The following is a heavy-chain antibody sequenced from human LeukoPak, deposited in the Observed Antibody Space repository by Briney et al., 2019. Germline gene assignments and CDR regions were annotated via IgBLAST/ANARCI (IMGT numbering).Heavy chain of an antibody. D-gene: IGHD3-10*01. CDR3: ARGVPLTVRGVIPLDFDY. J-gene: IGHJ4*02. V-gene: IGHV3-48*04. Sequence: GGSLRLSCAASGFTFSSYGMHWVRQAPGKGLEWVSYISSSGSTIYYADSVKGRFTISRDNAKNSLYLQMNSLRAEDTAVYYCARGVPLTVRGVIPLDFDYWGQGTLVTASS. CDR2: ISSSGSTI. CDR1: GFTFSSYG.